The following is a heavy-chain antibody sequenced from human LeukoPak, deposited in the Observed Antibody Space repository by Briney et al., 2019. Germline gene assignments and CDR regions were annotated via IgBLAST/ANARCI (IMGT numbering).Heavy chain of an antibody. CDR1: GGSFSGYY. J-gene: IGHJ4*02. CDR2: INHSGST. V-gene: IGHV4-34*01. Sequence: SETLSLTCAVYGGSFSGYYWSWIRQPPGKGLEWMGEINHSGSTNYNPSLKSRVTISVDTSKNQFSLKLSSVTAADTAVYYCARGFYDSSGYKFDYWGQGTLVTVSS. CDR3: ARGFYDSSGYKFDY. D-gene: IGHD3-22*01.